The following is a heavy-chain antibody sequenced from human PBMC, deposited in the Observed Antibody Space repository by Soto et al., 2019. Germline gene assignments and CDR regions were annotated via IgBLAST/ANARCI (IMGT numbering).Heavy chain of an antibody. CDR3: AKGRGQNWNCES. V-gene: IGHV3-23*01. CDR2: ISGTGGTA. J-gene: IGHJ5*02. Sequence: EVQLLESGGGSVQPGGSLRPSCAASGFTFSSYAMHWVRRPPGKGLEWVSSISGTGGTAYYADSVKGRFSISRDSLVNTLSLQMNSLRAEDTAVYYCAKGRGQNWNCESWGQGTLVTVSP. CDR1: GFTFSSYA. D-gene: IGHD1-7*01.